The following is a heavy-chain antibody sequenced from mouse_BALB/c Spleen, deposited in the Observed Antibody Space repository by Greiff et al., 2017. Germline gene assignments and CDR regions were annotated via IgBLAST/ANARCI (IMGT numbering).Heavy chain of an antibody. CDR1: GYTFTSYT. D-gene: IGHD2-14*01. V-gene: IGHV1-4*01. CDR2: INPSSGYT. J-gene: IGHJ4*01. CDR3: ARKEYYRYDGDYYAMDY. Sequence: QVQLQQSGAELARPGASVKMSCKASGYTFTSYTMHWVKQRPGQGLEWIGYINPSSGYTNYNQKFKDKATLTADKSSSTAYMQLSSLTSEDSAVYYCARKEYYRYDGDYYAMDYWGQGTSVTVSS.